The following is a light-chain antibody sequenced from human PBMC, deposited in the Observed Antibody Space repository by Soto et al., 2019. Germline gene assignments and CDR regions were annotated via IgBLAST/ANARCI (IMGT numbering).Light chain of an antibody. CDR3: QQRSDSYT. J-gene: IGKJ2*01. CDR1: QSVSSH. V-gene: IGKV3-11*01. Sequence: EIVLTQSPATLSLSPGERATLSCRASQSVSSHLAWYQQKPGQAPRLLIYDASNRATGIPARFSGTGSGTDFTLTIRSLEPEDFAVYYCQQRSDSYTFGQGTKLEIK. CDR2: DAS.